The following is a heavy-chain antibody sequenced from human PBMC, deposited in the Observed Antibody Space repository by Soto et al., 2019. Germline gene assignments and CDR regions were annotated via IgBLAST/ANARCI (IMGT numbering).Heavy chain of an antibody. CDR3: ARGSGGVVVITRVFDY. CDR1: GGSISSYY. D-gene: IGHD3-22*01. J-gene: IGHJ4*02. V-gene: IGHV4-59*12. Sequence: PSETLSLTCTVSGGSISSYYWSWIRQPPGKGLEWIGEIYYSGSTNYNPSLKSRVTISVDTSKNQFSLKLSSVTAADTAVYYCARGSGGVVVITRVFDYWGQGTLVTVSS. CDR2: IYYSGST.